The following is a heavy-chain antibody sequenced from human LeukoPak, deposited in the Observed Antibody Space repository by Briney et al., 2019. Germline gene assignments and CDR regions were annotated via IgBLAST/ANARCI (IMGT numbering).Heavy chain of an antibody. J-gene: IGHJ4*02. CDR1: GFTFSSYG. Sequence: GGSLRLSCAASGFTFSSYGMSWVRQAPGKGLEWVSAISGSGGSTYYADSVEGRFTISRDNSKNTLYLQMNSLRAEDTAVYYCARVRDGYNGGLPDYWGQGTLVTVSS. CDR3: ARVRDGYNGGLPDY. D-gene: IGHD5-24*01. CDR2: ISGSGGST. V-gene: IGHV3-23*01.